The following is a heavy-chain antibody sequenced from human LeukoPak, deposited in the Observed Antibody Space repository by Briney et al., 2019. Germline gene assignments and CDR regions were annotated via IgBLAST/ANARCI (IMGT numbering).Heavy chain of an antibody. CDR3: ARELMVAEPISYYYGMDV. V-gene: IGHV3-33*08. CDR2: IWYDGINK. CDR1: GFTFSNYE. Sequence: PGGSLRLSCEASGFTFSNYELNWVRQAPGRGLEWVALIWYDGINKYYADSVKGRFTISRDNSKNTLYLQMNSLRAEDTAVYYCARELMVAEPISYYYGMDVWGQGTTVTVSS. J-gene: IGHJ6*02. D-gene: IGHD6-19*01.